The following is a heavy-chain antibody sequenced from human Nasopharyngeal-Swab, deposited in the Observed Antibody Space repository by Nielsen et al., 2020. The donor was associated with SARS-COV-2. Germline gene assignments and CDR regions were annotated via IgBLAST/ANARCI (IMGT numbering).Heavy chain of an antibody. CDR3: ARHRYSSSWSWYFDY. V-gene: IGHV4-39*01. J-gene: IGHJ4*02. CDR1: GCSISSSSYY. Sequence: SETLSLTCTVSGCSISSSSYYWGWIRQPPGKGLEWIGSIYYSGSTYYNPSLKSRVTISVDTSKNPFSLKLSSVTAADTAVYYCARHRYSSSWSWYFDYWGQGTLVTVSS. CDR2: IYYSGST. D-gene: IGHD6-13*01.